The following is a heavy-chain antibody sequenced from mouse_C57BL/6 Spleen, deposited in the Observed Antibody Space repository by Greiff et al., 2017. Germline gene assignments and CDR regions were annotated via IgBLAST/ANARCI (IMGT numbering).Heavy chain of an antibody. J-gene: IGHJ1*03. Sequence: EVQLVESGGGLVQPGGSLSLSCAASGFTFTDYYMSWVRQPPGKALEWLGFIRNKANGYTTEYSASVKGRFTISRDNSQSILYLQMNALRAEDSATYYCARWDDWYFDVWGTGTTVTVSS. CDR3: ARWDDWYFDV. CDR1: GFTFTDYY. CDR2: IRNKANGYTT. D-gene: IGHD3-3*01. V-gene: IGHV7-3*01.